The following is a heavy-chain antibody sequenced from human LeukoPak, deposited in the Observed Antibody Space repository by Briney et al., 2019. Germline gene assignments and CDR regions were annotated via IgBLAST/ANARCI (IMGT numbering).Heavy chain of an antibody. J-gene: IGHJ4*02. CDR1: GGTFSSYA. CDR3: ARDYDGDYSFDY. D-gene: IGHD4-17*01. CDR2: IIPILGIA. V-gene: IGHV1-69*04. Sequence: ASVKVSCKASGGTFSSYAISWVRQAPGQGLEWMGRIIPILGIANYAQKFRGRVTITADKSTSTAYMELSSLRSEDTAVYYCARDYDGDYSFDYWGQGTLVTVSS.